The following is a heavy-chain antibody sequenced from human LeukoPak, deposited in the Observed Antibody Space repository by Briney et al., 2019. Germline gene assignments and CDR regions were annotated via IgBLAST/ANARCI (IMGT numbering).Heavy chain of an antibody. Sequence: ASVKVSCKASGGTFSSYTINWVRQAPGQGLEWMGGIIPIFGTANYAQKFQGRVTITADESTSTAYMELSSLRSEDTAVYYCARAPRYCSSTSCPFDYWGQGTLVTVSS. D-gene: IGHD2-2*01. J-gene: IGHJ4*02. CDR3: ARAPRYCSSTSCPFDY. CDR2: IIPIFGTA. V-gene: IGHV1-69*13. CDR1: GGTFSSYT.